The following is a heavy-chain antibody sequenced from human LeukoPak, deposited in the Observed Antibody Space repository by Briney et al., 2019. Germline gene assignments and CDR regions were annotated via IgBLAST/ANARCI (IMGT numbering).Heavy chain of an antibody. D-gene: IGHD1-26*01. CDR1: GFTFSNYW. CDR3: ARGGSPPEALGDTFDI. J-gene: IGHJ3*02. V-gene: IGHV3-74*01. CDR2: IKSDGRSGA. Sequence: GGSLRLSCAASGFTFSNYWMHWVRQVLGKGLVWVSRIKSDGRSGATYADSVKGRFTISRDNAKNTLYLQMSSLRADDTAVYYCARGGSPPEALGDTFDIWGQGTMITVSS.